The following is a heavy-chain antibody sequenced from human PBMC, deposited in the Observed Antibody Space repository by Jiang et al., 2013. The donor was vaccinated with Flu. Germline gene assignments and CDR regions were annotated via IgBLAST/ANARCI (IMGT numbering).Heavy chain of an antibody. CDR1: GDSVSSNSGT. J-gene: IGHJ5*02. CDR3: ARFAYGDYGWLSWFDP. Sequence: SQTLSLTCAISGDSVSSNSGTWNWIRQSPSRGLEWLGRTHYRSKWYYDYAVSVKSRITINPDTSKNQFSLHLNPVTPEDTAVYYCARFAYGDYGWLSWFDPWGQGILVTVSS. D-gene: IGHD4-17*01. V-gene: IGHV6-1*01. CDR2: THYRSKWYY.